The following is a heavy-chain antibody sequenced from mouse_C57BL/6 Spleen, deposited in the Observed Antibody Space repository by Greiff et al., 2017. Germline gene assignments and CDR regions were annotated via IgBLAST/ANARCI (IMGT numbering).Heavy chain of an antibody. CDR2: INPDSSTI. J-gene: IGHJ3*01. D-gene: IGHD1-1*01. CDR1: GIDFSRYW. Sequence: EAAGIDFSRYWMSWVRRAPGKGLEWIGEINPDSSTINYAPSLKDKFIISRDNAKNTLYLQMSKVRSEDTALYYCARLLHYYGSSGFAYWGQGTLVTVSA. V-gene: IGHV4-1*01. CDR3: ARLLHYYGSSGFAY.